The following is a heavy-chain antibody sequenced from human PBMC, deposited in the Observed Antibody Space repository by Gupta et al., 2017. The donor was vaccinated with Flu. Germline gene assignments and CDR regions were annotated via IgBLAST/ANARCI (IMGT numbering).Heavy chain of an antibody. CDR2: IKQDGSEI. V-gene: IGHV3-7*03. D-gene: IGHD2-8*01. J-gene: IGHJ4*02. Sequence: EVHLVESGGGLVQPGGSLRLSCAASGFTLSSYWMSWVRQAPGKGLEWVANIKQDGSEIYYGDSLKGRFTISRDNAKNSLYLQMNGLRVEDTAVYYCARYGHTHGLDDWGQGTLVTVSS. CDR1: GFTLSSYW. CDR3: ARYGHTHGLDD.